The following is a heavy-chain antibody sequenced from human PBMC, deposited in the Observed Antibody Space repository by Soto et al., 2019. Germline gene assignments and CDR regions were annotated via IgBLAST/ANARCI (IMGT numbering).Heavy chain of an antibody. CDR2: ITGSGGVT. CDR1: GFMLSTYS. D-gene: IGHD1-7*01. V-gene: IGHV3-23*01. J-gene: IGHJ3*02. Sequence: EVKLLESGGGLVQPGGSLRLSCAASGFMLSTYSMSWVRQAPGKGLEWVSHITGSGGVTYYADSVKGRFTISRDTSSNTLYLQMNSLRAEDTALYYCAKCLQIHWNYDAYHIWGQGTMVTVSS. CDR3: AKCLQIHWNYDAYHI.